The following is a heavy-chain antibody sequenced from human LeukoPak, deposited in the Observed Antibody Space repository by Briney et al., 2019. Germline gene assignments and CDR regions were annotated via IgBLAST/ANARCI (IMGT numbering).Heavy chain of an antibody. J-gene: IGHJ6*02. CDR1: GFTFSSYA. D-gene: IGHD6-13*01. CDR2: ISYDGSNK. Sequence: GGSLRLSCAASGFTFSSYAMHWVRQAPGKGLEWVAVISYDGSNKYYADSVKGRFTISRDNSKNTLYLQMNSLRAEDTAVYYCARDKRRSSWAPGGAYYYGMDVWGQGTTVTVSS. V-gene: IGHV3-30*14. CDR3: ARDKRRSSWAPGGAYYYGMDV.